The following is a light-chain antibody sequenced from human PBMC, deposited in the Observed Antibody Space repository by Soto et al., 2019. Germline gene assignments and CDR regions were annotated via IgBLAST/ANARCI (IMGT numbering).Light chain of an antibody. CDR2: DAS. CDR3: QQRSNWPPIT. V-gene: IGKV3-11*01. Sequence: EIVLTQSPATLSLSPGERATLSCRASQSVYSYLAWYQQKPGQAPRLLIYDASNRATGIPARFSGSGSGTDFTPTISSLEPEDFAVYYCQQRSNWPPITFGQGTRLEIK. J-gene: IGKJ5*01. CDR1: QSVYSY.